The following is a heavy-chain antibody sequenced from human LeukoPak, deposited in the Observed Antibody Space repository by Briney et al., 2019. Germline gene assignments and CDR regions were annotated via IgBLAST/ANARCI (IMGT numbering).Heavy chain of an antibody. CDR1: GASVSGYY. V-gene: IGHV4-34*01. Sequence: SETLSLTCAVYGASVSGYYWSWIRQSPGKGLEWIGEINHSGSTNYNPSLKSRVTISVDTSKNQFSLKLSSVTAADTAVYYCARGPRIQHKELDYWGQGTLVTVSS. CDR3: ARGPRIQHKELDY. CDR2: INHSGST. D-gene: IGHD5-18*01. J-gene: IGHJ4*02.